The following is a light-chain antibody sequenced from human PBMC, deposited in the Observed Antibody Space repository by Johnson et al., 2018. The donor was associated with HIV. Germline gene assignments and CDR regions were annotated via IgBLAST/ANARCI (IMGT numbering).Light chain of an antibody. Sequence: QSVLTQPPSVSAAPGQKVTISCSGSSSNIGNNYVSWYQQLPGTATKLLIYDNDKRPSGIPDRFSGSKSGTSATLGITALPPGDDADYYCGTWDSSLSAPYVFGPGTKVTVL. V-gene: IGLV1-51*01. CDR3: GTWDSSLSAPYV. CDR1: SSNIGNNY. J-gene: IGLJ1*01. CDR2: DND.